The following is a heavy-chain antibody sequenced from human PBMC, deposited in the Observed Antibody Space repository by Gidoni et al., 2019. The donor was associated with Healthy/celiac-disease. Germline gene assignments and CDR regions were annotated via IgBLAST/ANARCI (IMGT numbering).Heavy chain of an antibody. D-gene: IGHD2-2*02. Sequence: QVQLQQWGAGLLKPSETLSLTCAVYGGSFSGYYWSWIRQPPVKGLEWIGEINHSGSTNYNPSIKSRVTISVDTSKNQFSLKLSSVTAADTAVYYCARGRGYCSSTSCYIPYYYGMDVWCQGTTVTVPS. V-gene: IGHV4-34*01. CDR2: INHSGST. J-gene: IGHJ6*02. CDR1: GGSFSGYY. CDR3: ARGRGYCSSTSCYIPYYYGMDV.